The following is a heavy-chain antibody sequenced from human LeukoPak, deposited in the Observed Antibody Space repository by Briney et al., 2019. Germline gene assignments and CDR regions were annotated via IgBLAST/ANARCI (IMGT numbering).Heavy chain of an antibody. CDR3: ARDYYDSSGFPRSDY. CDR1: GYTFTGYY. Sequence: ASVKVSCKASGYTFTGYYMHWVRQAPGQGLEWMGWINPNSGGTNYAQKFQGRVTMTRDTSISTAYMELSRLRSDDTAVYYCARDYYDSSGFPRSDYWGQGTLVTVSS. D-gene: IGHD3-22*01. V-gene: IGHV1-2*02. CDR2: INPNSGGT. J-gene: IGHJ4*02.